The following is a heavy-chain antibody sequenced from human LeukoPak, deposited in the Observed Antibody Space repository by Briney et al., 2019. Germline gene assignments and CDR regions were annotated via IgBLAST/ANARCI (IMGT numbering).Heavy chain of an antibody. V-gene: IGHV1-69*05. CDR3: ARGKDNWNELYYYYMDV. D-gene: IGHD1-1*01. J-gene: IGHJ6*03. CDR2: LIPIFGTA. Sequence: ASVKVSCKPSGGTFTSSAISWVRRAPGQRLGWWGGLIPIFGTANYAQKFQDRVTITTDESTSTAYMERSSLRSEDTAVYCCARGKDNWNELYYYYMDVWGKGTTGTVSS. CDR1: GGTFTSSA.